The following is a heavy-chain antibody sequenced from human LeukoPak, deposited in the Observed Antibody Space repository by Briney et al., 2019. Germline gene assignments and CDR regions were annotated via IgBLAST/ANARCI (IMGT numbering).Heavy chain of an antibody. D-gene: IGHD2-15*01. V-gene: IGHV1-2*04. CDR3: ARESLVVVVAGAFDI. CDR1: GYTFTGYY. J-gene: IGHJ3*02. CDR2: INPNSGGT. Sequence: ASVKVSCKASGYTFTGYYMHRVRQAPGQGLEWMGWINPNSGGTNYAQRFQGWVTMTRDTSISTAYMELSRLRSDDTAVYYCARESLVVVVAGAFDIWGQGTMVTVSS.